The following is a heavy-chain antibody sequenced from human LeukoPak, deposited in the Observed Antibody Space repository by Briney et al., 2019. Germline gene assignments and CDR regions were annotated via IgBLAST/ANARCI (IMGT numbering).Heavy chain of an antibody. Sequence: PSETLSLTCTVSGGSISSYYWSWIRQPPGKGLEWIGYIYYSGSTNYNPSLKSRVTISVDTSKNQFSLKLSFVTAADTAVYYCARPRGGNWFDPWGQGTLVTVSS. CDR3: ARPRGGNWFDP. J-gene: IGHJ5*02. CDR1: GGSISSYY. V-gene: IGHV4-59*01. CDR2: IYYSGST. D-gene: IGHD3-16*01.